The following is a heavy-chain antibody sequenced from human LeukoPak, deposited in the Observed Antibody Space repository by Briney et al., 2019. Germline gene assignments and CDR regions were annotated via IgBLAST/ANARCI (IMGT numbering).Heavy chain of an antibody. CDR1: GGSISSHY. V-gene: IGHV4-59*11. D-gene: IGHD1-14*01. J-gene: IGHJ4*02. CDR3: ARHRGLGFDY. CDR2: IDYIGSA. Sequence: SETLSLTCTVSGGSISSHYWSWIRQPPGKGLEWIGYIDYIGSANYNPSLKSRVAISRDTSKNQFSLRLTSVTAADTAVYYCARHRGLGFDYWGQGTLVTVSS.